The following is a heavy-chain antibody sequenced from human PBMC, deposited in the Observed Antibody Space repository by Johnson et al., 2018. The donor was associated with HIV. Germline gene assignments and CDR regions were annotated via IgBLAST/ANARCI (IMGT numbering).Heavy chain of an antibody. CDR3: ARDPGNGGRPFDAFDI. CDR2: ISYDASNK. Sequence: QVQLVESGGGVVQPGRSLRLSCAASGFTFSSYAMHWVRQAPGKGLEWVAVISYDASNKYYADSVKGRFTISRDNSKNTVFLQMDSLRGEDTADYYCARDPGNGGRPFDAFDIWGQGTMVTVSS. V-gene: IGHV3-30*04. CDR1: GFTFSSYA. J-gene: IGHJ3*02. D-gene: IGHD4-23*01.